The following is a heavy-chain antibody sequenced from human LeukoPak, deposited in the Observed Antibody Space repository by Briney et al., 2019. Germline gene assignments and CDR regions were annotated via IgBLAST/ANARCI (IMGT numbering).Heavy chain of an antibody. V-gene: IGHV3-23*01. CDR3: ARGYSSSWPYYYYYYMDV. D-gene: IGHD6-13*01. CDR1: GFIFSTYW. Sequence: PGGSLRLSCAASGFIFSTYWMTWVRQAPGKGLEWVSAISGSGGSTYYADSVKGRFTISRDNAKNTLYLQMNSLRAEDTAVYYCARGYSSSWPYYYYYYMDVWGKGTTVTVSS. CDR2: ISGSGGST. J-gene: IGHJ6*03.